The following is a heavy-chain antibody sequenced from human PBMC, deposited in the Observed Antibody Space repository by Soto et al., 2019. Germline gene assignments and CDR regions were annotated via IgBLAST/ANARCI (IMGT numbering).Heavy chain of an antibody. Sequence: QVQLVQSGAEVRKPGASVKVSCEASGYSLISFGLTWVRQAPGQGLEWMGWISPKNGNTKYAQKFQGRVIMTTDTSTNTAYMELSGLRSDDTAVYYCARLLWFGECIRPNP. CDR3: ARLLWFGECIRPNP. CDR2: ISPKNGNT. J-gene: IGHJ5*02. V-gene: IGHV1-18*01. D-gene: IGHD3-10*01. CDR1: GYSLISFG.